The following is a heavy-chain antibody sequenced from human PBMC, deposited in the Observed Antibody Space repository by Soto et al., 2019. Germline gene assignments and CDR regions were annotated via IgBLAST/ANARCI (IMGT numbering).Heavy chain of an antibody. Sequence: GGSLRLSCAASGFTFSSYAMSWVRQAPGKGLEWVSAISGSGGSTYYADSVKGRFTISRDNSKNTLYLQMNSLRAEDTAVYYCAKMGLLQIWFGELWMGAFDIWGQGTMVTVSS. CDR3: AKMGLLQIWFGELWMGAFDI. CDR2: ISGSGGST. D-gene: IGHD3-10*01. V-gene: IGHV3-23*01. J-gene: IGHJ3*02. CDR1: GFTFSSYA.